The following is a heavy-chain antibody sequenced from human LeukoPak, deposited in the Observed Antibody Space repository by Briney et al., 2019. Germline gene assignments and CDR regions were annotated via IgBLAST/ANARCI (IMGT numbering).Heavy chain of an antibody. CDR2: ISAYNGNT. Sequence: ASVKVSCKASGGTFSSYAISWVRQAPGQGLEWMGWISAYNGNTNYAQKLQGRVTMTTDTSTSTAYMELRSLRSDDTAVYYCARGSYDFWSGYYTGTRPLDYWGQGTLVTVSS. CDR3: ARGSYDFWSGYYTGTRPLDY. D-gene: IGHD3-3*01. V-gene: IGHV1-18*01. J-gene: IGHJ4*02. CDR1: GGTFSSYA.